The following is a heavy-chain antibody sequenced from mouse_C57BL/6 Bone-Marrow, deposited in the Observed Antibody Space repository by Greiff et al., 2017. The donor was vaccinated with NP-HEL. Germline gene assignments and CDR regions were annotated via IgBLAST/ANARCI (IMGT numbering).Heavy chain of an antibody. V-gene: IGHV1-66*01. J-gene: IGHJ2*01. D-gene: IGHD1-1*01. Sequence: QVQLQQSGPELVKPGASVQISCKASGYSFTSYYIHWVKQRPGQGLEWIGWIYPGSGNPKYNEKFKGKATLTADTSSSTAYMQLSSLTSEDSAVYYCARFPSIYYYGSSSYYFDYWGQGTTLTVSS. CDR1: GYSFTSYY. CDR3: ARFPSIYYYGSSSYYFDY. CDR2: IYPGSGNP.